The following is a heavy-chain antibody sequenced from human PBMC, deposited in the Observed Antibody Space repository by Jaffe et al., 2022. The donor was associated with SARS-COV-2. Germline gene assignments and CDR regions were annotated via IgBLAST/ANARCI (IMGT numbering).Heavy chain of an antibody. Sequence: QVQLVESGGGVVQPGRSLRLSCAASGFTFSSYGMHWVRQAPGKGLEWVAVISYDGSNKYYADSVKGRFTISRDNSKNTLYLQMNSLRAEDTAVYYCAKDRGYYDSSGYYLSPYGDGYYYGMDVWGQGTTVTVSS. CDR3: AKDRGYYDSSGYYLSPYGDGYYYGMDV. J-gene: IGHJ6*02. CDR2: ISYDGSNK. V-gene: IGHV3-30*18. D-gene: IGHD3-22*01. CDR1: GFTFSSYG.